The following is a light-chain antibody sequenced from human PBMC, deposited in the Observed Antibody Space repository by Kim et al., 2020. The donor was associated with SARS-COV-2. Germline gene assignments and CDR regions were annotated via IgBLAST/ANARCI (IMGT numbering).Light chain of an antibody. J-gene: IGLJ2*01. V-gene: IGLV3-1*01. Sequence: LSPGQTASITCSGDKLWDKYSCWYQQKPGQSPVLVIYQDSKRPSGIPERFSGSNSGNTATLTISGTQAMDEADYYCQAWDSSTVVFGGGTQLTVL. CDR2: QDS. CDR1: KLWDKY. CDR3: QAWDSSTVV.